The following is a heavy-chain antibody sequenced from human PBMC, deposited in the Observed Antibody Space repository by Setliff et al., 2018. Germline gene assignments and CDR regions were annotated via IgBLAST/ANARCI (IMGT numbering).Heavy chain of an antibody. CDR3: ARVGSSSWYGGGFDI. Sequence: ETLSLTCTVSGGSISSYYWSWIRQPPWKGLEWIGYIYTSGSTNYNPSLKSRVTISLDTSKNHFSLKLNSVTAADTAVYYCARVGSSSWYGGGFDIWGQGTMVTV. V-gene: IGHV4-59*01. CDR1: GGSISSYY. D-gene: IGHD6-13*01. J-gene: IGHJ3*02. CDR2: IYTSGST.